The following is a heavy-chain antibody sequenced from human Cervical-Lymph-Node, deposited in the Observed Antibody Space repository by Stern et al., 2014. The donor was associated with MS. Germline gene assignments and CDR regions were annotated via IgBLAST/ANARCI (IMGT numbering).Heavy chain of an antibody. V-gene: IGHV3-23*04. D-gene: IGHD3-22*01. J-gene: IGHJ6*02. CDR2: ISGSGGSI. Sequence: VQLVESGGDLVQPGWSLRLSCAASGFTFNKYAMNWVRQAPGKGLEWVSTISGSGGSIYYADSVKGRFTISRDNSENTLYLQMHSLRAEDTAIYYCAKQYFDSSGYSYYYGMDVWGQGTTVTVSS. CDR3: AKQYFDSSGYSYYYGMDV. CDR1: GFTFNKYA.